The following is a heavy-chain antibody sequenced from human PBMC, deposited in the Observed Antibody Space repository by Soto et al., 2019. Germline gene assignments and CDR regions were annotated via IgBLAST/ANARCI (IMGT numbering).Heavy chain of an antibody. D-gene: IGHD4-17*01. J-gene: IGHJ1*01. CDR1: GFTFSNAW. V-gene: IGHV3-15*01. Sequence: GGSLRLSCAASGFTFSNAWMSWVRQAPGKGLEWVGRIKSKTDGGTTDYAAPVKGRFTISRDDSKNTLYLQMNSLKTEDTAVYYCAKDSTTVVAYEYFQHWGQGTLVTVSS. CDR3: AKDSTTVVAYEYFQH. CDR2: IKSKTDGGTT.